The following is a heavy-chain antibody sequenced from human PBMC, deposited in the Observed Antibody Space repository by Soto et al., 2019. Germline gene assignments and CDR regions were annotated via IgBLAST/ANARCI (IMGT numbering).Heavy chain of an antibody. D-gene: IGHD6-19*01. Sequence: PGGSLRLSCASSGFTFSSYAMHLVRQAPGKGLEWVAVISYDGSNKYYADSVKGRFTISRDNSKNTLYLQMNSLRAEDTAVYYCARDYINPIAVAGPPTYCYYYGMDVWGQGTTVTVSS. V-gene: IGHV3-30-3*01. J-gene: IGHJ6*02. CDR1: GFTFSSYA. CDR2: ISYDGSNK. CDR3: ARDYINPIAVAGPPTYCYYYGMDV.